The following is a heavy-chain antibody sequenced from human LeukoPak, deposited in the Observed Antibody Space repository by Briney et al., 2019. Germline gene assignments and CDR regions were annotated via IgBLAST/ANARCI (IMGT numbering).Heavy chain of an antibody. V-gene: IGHV1-69*13. D-gene: IGHD6-13*01. Sequence: GASVKVSCKASGGTFSSYAISWVRQAPGQGLEWMGGIIPIFGTANYAQKFQGRVTITADESTSTAYMELSSLGSEDTAVYYCGRGGWQQLVGNWFDPWGQGTLVTVSS. CDR1: GGTFSSYA. CDR3: GRGGWQQLVGNWFDP. J-gene: IGHJ5*02. CDR2: IIPIFGTA.